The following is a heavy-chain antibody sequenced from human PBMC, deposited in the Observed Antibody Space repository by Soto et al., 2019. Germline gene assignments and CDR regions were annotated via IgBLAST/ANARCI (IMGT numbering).Heavy chain of an antibody. J-gene: IGHJ6*02. D-gene: IGHD3-16*01. V-gene: IGHV3-72*01. CDR2: TANKRSRYTT. Sequence: EVELVESGGGLVQAGGSLRVSCGVSGFTSSDHYMDWVRQAPGKGLEWVGRTANKRSRYTTEYAASVKGSFIISRDHSKNPVYLQTNSLKIEDTAVYYCARAGFGHGLDVWGQGTTVTVSS. CDR3: ARAGFGHGLDV. CDR1: GFTSSDHY.